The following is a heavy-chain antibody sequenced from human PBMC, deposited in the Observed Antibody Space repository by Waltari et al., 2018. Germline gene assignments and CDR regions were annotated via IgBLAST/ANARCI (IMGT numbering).Heavy chain of an antibody. Sequence: EVQLEESGGGLIQPGGSLRLSCAASGFTVSSNYMSWGRQAPGKGLEWVSVIYSGGSIYYADSVKGRFTISRGNSKNTVYLQMNSLRVEDTAVYYCAREAPGYFDLWGRGTLVTVSS. CDR1: GFTVSSNY. CDR3: AREAPGYFDL. V-gene: IGHV3-53*01. CDR2: IYSGGSI. J-gene: IGHJ2*01.